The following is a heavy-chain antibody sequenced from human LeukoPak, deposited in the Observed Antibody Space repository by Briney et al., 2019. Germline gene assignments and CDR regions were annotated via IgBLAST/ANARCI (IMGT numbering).Heavy chain of an antibody. V-gene: IGHV3-13*01. Sequence: GGSPRLSCAASGFTFSSYDMHWVRQATGKGLEWVSAIGTAGDTYYPGSVKGRFTISRENAKNSLYLQMNSLRAGDTAVYYCARAPLDCSGGSCSYYFDYWGQGTLVTVSS. CDR3: ARAPLDCSGGSCSYYFDY. J-gene: IGHJ4*02. CDR1: GFTFSSYD. D-gene: IGHD2-15*01. CDR2: IGTAGDT.